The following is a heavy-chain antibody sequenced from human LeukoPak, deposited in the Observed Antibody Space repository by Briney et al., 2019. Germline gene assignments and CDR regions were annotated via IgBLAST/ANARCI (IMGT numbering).Heavy chain of an antibody. Sequence: GSLRLSCAASGFTFKYFAMNWLRQPPGKGLEWVATVTGSATSTYYAGSVKGRFTISRDNSNNTLYLQMISLRAEDTAVYYCAKSNRVGNSYLDYWGQGILVTVSS. CDR3: AKSNRVGNSYLDY. CDR2: VTGSATST. D-gene: IGHD1-26*01. J-gene: IGHJ4*02. V-gene: IGHV3-23*01. CDR1: GFTFKYFA.